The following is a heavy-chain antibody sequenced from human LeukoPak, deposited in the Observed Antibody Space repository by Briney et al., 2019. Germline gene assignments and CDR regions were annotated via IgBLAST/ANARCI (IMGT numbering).Heavy chain of an antibody. CDR1: GFTFSSYA. V-gene: IGHV3-23*01. CDR2: ISGSGDST. J-gene: IGHJ6*02. Sequence: GGSLRLSCAASGFTFSSYAVSWVRQAPGKGLEWVSAISGSGDSTYYADSVKGRFTISRDNSKNTLYLQMNSLRAEDTAVYYCARDGIVIRFGGQDVWGQGTTVTVS. CDR3: ARDGIVIRFGGQDV. D-gene: IGHD3-16*01.